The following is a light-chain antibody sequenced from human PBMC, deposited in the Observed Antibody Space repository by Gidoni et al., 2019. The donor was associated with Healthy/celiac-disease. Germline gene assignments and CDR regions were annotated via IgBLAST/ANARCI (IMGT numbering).Light chain of an antibody. CDR1: SLRSYY. CDR2: GKN. J-gene: IGLJ2*01. Sequence: SSELPQDPAVSVALGQTVRITCQGDSLRSYYASWYQQKPGQAPVLVIYGKNNRTSGIPDRFSGSSSGNTASLTITGAQAEDEADYYCNSRDSSGNHVVFGGWTKLTVL. V-gene: IGLV3-19*01. CDR3: NSRDSSGNHVV.